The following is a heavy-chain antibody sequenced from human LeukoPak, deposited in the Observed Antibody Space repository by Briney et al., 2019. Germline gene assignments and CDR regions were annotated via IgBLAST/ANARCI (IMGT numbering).Heavy chain of an antibody. D-gene: IGHD3-22*01. CDR2: ISGSGGST. CDR3: AKDVRFSYYYDSSGYHTGGFDY. CDR1: GFTFSSYA. Sequence: GGSLRLSCAASGFTFSSYAMSWVRQAPGKGLEWVSAISGSGGSTYYADSVKGRFTISRDNSKNTLYLQMNSLRAEDTAVYYCAKDVRFSYYYDSSGYHTGGFDYWGQETLVTVSS. V-gene: IGHV3-23*01. J-gene: IGHJ4*02.